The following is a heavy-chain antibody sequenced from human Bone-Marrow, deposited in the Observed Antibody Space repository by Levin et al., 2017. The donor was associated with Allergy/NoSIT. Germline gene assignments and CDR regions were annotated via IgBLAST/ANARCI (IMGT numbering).Heavy chain of an antibody. CDR2: IYPATGGT. Sequence: GGSLRLSCKASGYSFNDYYIHWVRRAPGQGLEWMGWIYPATGGTDYAEKFQDKVTMTGDTSISTVYMELRSLTPDETAVYYCVRGEEGDYWGQGTLVTVPS. V-gene: IGHV1-2*02. CDR3: VRGEEGDY. D-gene: IGHD1-26*01. J-gene: IGHJ4*02. CDR1: GYSFNDYY.